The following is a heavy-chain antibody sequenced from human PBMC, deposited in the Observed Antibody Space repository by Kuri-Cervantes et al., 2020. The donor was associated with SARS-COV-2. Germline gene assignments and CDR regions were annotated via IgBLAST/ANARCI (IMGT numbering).Heavy chain of an antibody. J-gene: IGHJ4*02. CDR3: ARGGGYSNLGYYFDY. D-gene: IGHD4-11*01. CDR1: GGSISSYY. Sequence: SETLSLTCNVSGGSISSYYWSWIRQPPGKGLEWIGYIYYSGSTNYNPSLKSRVTISVDTSKNQFSLKLSSVTAADTAVYYCARGGGYSNLGYYFDYWGQGTLVTVSS. V-gene: IGHV4-59*01. CDR2: IYYSGST.